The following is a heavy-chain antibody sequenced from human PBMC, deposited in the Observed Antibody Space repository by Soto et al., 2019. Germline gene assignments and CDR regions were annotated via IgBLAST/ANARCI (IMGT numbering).Heavy chain of an antibody. CDR3: ARYDSGALDY. D-gene: IGHD3-10*01. CDR2: IYYSGRA. J-gene: IGHJ4*02. CDR1: GGSIRIGGYY. Sequence: QVQLQESGPGLVRPSQTLSLTCTVSGGSIRIGGYYWTWIRQRPGKGLEWIGYIYYSGRAYYTPSLKSRANISVDTSNSQFSLKLTSVTAADTAVYYCARYDSGALDYWGQGSLVIVSS. V-gene: IGHV4-31*03.